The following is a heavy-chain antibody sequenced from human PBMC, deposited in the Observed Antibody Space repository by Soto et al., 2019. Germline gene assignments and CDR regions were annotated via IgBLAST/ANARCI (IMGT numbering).Heavy chain of an antibody. CDR1: GYSFSRYG. CDR3: AREGFCSSGSCALYSHDFFGMDV. V-gene: IGHV1-18*01. Sequence: QAQLVQSGAAVKKPGASVKVSCKASGYSFSRYGISWVRQAPGQGLEWMGWISAYNENTKYAQKFQGRVTMTTDTSTSKAYMELRSLTSDDTAMYYCAREGFCSSGSCALYSHDFFGMDVWGQGTTVTVSS. CDR2: ISAYNENT. J-gene: IGHJ6*02. D-gene: IGHD2-15*01.